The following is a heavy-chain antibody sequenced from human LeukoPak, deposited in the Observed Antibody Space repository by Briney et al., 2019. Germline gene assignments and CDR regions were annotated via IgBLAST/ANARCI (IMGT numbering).Heavy chain of an antibody. J-gene: IGHJ2*01. CDR2: LSGSGDNT. V-gene: IGHV3-23*01. CDR3: ARPASRGVGRYFDL. CDR1: GSTVSNYA. Sequence: GRSVRLSCAASGSTVSNYAMSWVRQAPGKGREWVSALSGSGDNTYYADSVKGRFTISRDNSKNTLYLQMNSLRAEDTALYYCARPASRGVGRYFDLWGRGSLVTVSS. D-gene: IGHD3-10*01.